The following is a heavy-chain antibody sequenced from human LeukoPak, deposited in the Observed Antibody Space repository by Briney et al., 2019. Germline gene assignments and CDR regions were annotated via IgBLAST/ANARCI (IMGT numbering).Heavy chain of an antibody. CDR2: IYYSGST. D-gene: IGHD6-6*01. V-gene: IGHV4-59*08. J-gene: IGHJ6*02. CDR3: ARHFVYSSSSGYFGYGVDV. Sequence: SETLSLTCTVSRGSISSYYWSWIRQPPGKGLEWIGYIYYSGSTNYNPSLKSRVTISVDTSKNQFSLTLSSVTAADTAVYYCARHFVYSSSSGYFGYGVDVWGQGTTVTVS. CDR1: RGSISSYY.